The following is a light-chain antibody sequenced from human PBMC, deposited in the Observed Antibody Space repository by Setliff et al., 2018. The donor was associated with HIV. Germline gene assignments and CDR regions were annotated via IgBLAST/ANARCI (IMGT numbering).Light chain of an antibody. Sequence: EIVLTQSPGTLSLSPGERATLSCRASQSITSNFLGWYQQKPGQAPRLLIFRASGRATGIPDRFSGSGSGTDFTLTISRLEPEDFAVYYCQQCDNSGEWTFGQGTK. CDR2: RAS. V-gene: IGKV3-20*01. CDR1: QSITSNF. J-gene: IGKJ1*01. CDR3: QQCDNSGEWT.